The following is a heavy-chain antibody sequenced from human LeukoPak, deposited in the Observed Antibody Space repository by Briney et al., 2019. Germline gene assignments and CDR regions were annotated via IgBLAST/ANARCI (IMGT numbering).Heavy chain of an antibody. J-gene: IGHJ4*02. CDR2: ISGSGGST. CDR3: AKPGAYYDILTGHFDY. D-gene: IGHD3-9*01. Sequence: GGSLRLSCAASGFTFSSYAMSWVRQAPGKGLEWVSAISGSGGSTYYADSVKGRFTISRDNSKNTLYLQMNSLRAEDTAVYYCAKPGAYYDILTGHFDYWSQGTLVTVSS. V-gene: IGHV3-23*01. CDR1: GFTFSSYA.